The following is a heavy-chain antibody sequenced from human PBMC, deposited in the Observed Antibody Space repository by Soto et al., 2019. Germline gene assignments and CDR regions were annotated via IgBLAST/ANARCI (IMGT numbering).Heavy chain of an antibody. CDR3: TRSRGFGGMDV. CDR1: GFTVNSHV. D-gene: IGHD3-22*01. CDR2: ISGSGDGT. Sequence: EVQLLESGGGVGQRGGSLRLSCAASGFTVNSHVMSWVRQAPGKGLEWVSSISGSGDGTYYGDSVKGRFTISRDSSSSTVYLEMKNLRGEDTAVYFCTRSRGFGGMDVLGQGTTVTVSS. V-gene: IGHV3-23*01. J-gene: IGHJ6*02.